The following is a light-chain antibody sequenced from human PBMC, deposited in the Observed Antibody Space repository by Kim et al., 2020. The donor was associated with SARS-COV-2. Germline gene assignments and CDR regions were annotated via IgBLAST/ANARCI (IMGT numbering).Light chain of an antibody. J-gene: IGKJ1*01. CDR3: KHYSGYST. V-gene: IGKV1-5*03. CDR1: RSISNS. CDR2: KAS. Sequence: SAYEGDGVSITCRASRSISNSLAWYQQIPGKAPQPLFYKASTLETMLPSRFSCGGSGTVSPITSSSQQAEDFVSYYCKHYSGYSTFGQGTKVDIK.